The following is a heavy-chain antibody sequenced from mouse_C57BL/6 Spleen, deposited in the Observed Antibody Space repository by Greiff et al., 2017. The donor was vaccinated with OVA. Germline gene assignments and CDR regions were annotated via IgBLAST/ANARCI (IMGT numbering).Heavy chain of an antibody. V-gene: IGHV1-64*01. J-gene: IGHJ1*03. CDR2: IHPNSGST. CDR3: ARGDLYLYFDV. CDR1: GYTFTSYW. Sequence: QVQLQQPGAELVKPGASVTLSCKASGYTFTSYWMHWVKQRPGQGLEWIGMIHPNSGSTNYNEKFKSKATLTVDKSSSTAYMQLSSLTSEDSAVYYCARGDLYLYFDVWGTGTTVTVSS.